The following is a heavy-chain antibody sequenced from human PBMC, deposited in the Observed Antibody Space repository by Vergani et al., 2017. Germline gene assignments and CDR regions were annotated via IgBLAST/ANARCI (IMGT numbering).Heavy chain of an antibody. Sequence: QITLRESGPTLVKPTQTLTLTCTFSGFSLTTGGEGVGWIRQPPGRALEWLAFVYWNDDERYSPSLKSRVTITKDTSKNEVILTMATMDPVDTATYYCVHRLGYFDWDGAFHVWGPGTMVTVSS. CDR2: VYWNDDE. CDR1: GFSLTTGGEG. D-gene: IGHD3-9*01. V-gene: IGHV2-5*01. CDR3: VHRLGYFDWDGAFHV. J-gene: IGHJ3*01.